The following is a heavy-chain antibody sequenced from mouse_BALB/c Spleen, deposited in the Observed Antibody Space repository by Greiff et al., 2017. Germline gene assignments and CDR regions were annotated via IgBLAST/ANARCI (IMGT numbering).Heavy chain of an antibody. CDR1: GYSITSGYY. CDR3: ASRDYDAMDY. CDR2: ISYDGSN. V-gene: IGHV3-6*02. Sequence: ESGPGLVKPSQSLSLTCSVTGYSITSGYYWNWIRQFPGNKLEWMGYISYDGSNNYNPSLKNRISITRDTSKNQFFLKLNSVTTEDTATYYCASRDYDAMDYWGQGTSVTVSS. J-gene: IGHJ4*01.